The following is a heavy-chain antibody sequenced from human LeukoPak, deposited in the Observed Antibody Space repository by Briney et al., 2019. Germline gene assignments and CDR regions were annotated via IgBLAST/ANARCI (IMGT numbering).Heavy chain of an antibody. CDR2: ISTYKNNT. J-gene: IGHJ4*02. CDR3: ARDPGSYRSDY. CDR1: GYTFTSYG. D-gene: IGHD3-16*02. Sequence: ASVKVPCKASGYTFTSYGISWVRQAPGQGLEWMGWISTYKNNTNYAQKLQGRVTMTTDTSTSTAYMELRSVRSDDTAVYYCARDPGSYRSDYWGQGTLVTVSS. V-gene: IGHV1-18*01.